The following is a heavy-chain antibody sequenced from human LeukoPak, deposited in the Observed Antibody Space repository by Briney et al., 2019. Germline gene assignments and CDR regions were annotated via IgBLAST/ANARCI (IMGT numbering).Heavy chain of an antibody. CDR1: GNTFTTYA. D-gene: IGHD6-6*01. J-gene: IGHJ6*02. Sequence: GASVKVSCKASGNTFTTYAFHWVRQAPGQRLEWMGWISAGNDNTKSSRKFQDRVTITRDTSASTAYMELSSLTSEDTAVYYCAAGRGYSSSSRNYYYHMDVWGQGTTVTVSS. V-gene: IGHV1-3*01. CDR3: AAGRGYSSSSRNYYYHMDV. CDR2: ISAGNDNT.